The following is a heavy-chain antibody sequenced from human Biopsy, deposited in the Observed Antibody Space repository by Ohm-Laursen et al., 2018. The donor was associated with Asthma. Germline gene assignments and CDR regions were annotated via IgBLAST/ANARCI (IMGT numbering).Heavy chain of an antibody. D-gene: IGHD5-12*01. Sequence: ESSVKVSCKASGDSFSNYAISWVRQAPGQGLEWMGGLIPVLGTPDHAQMFEGRVTITADESTSTAYMELSSLSPEDTAVYYCARGYSGSDRIVYYYSGLEVWGQGTTVTVSS. CDR2: LIPVLGTP. CDR1: GDSFSNYA. J-gene: IGHJ6*02. CDR3: ARGYSGSDRIVYYYSGLEV. V-gene: IGHV1-69*01.